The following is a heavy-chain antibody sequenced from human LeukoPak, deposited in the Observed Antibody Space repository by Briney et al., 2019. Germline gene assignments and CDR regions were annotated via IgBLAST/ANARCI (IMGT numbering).Heavy chain of an antibody. J-gene: IGHJ4*02. CDR2: IYQSGSGSS. CDR1: GGSIISSNYY. V-gene: IGHV4-39*01. CDR3: ASTLRFLPYRRFDY. D-gene: IGHD3-3*01. Sequence: SETLSLTCSVSGGSIISSNYYWGWIRQPPGKGLEWIGSIYQSGSGSSYYNPSLKSRVTTSGDTSKNQFFLRLSSVTAADTAVYYCASTLRFLPYRRFDYWGQGTLVTVPS.